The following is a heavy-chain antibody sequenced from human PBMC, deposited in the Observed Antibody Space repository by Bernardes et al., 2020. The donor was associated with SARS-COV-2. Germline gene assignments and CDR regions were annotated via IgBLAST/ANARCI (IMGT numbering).Heavy chain of an antibody. CDR2: ISSRSSTI. CDR1: GFTFSSYS. D-gene: IGHD2-15*01. Sequence: GGSLRLSCAASGFTFSSYSMNWVRQAPGKGLEWVSYISSRSSTIYYADSVKGRFTISRDNAKNSLYLQMNSLRAEDTAVYYCARKYCSGGSCYPGVYYYYGMDVWGQGTTVTVSS. J-gene: IGHJ6*02. CDR3: ARKYCSGGSCYPGVYYYYGMDV. V-gene: IGHV3-48*01.